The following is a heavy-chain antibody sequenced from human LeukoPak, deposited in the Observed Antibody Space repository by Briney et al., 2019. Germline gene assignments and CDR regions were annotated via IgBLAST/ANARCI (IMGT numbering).Heavy chain of an antibody. D-gene: IGHD4-17*01. Sequence: GASVKVSCKVSGYTLTDLSMHWVRQAPGKGLEWMGGFDPEDGETIYAQKFQGRVTMTEDTSTDTAYMELSSLRSEDTAVYYCATDQGTVTTFDLWGQGTLVTVSS. CDR2: FDPEDGET. V-gene: IGHV1-24*01. J-gene: IGHJ5*02. CDR1: GYTLTDLS. CDR3: ATDQGTVTTFDL.